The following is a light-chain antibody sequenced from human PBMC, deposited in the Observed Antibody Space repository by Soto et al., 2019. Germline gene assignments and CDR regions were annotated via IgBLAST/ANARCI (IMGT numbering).Light chain of an antibody. CDR2: EVS. CDR1: SSDVGGYDF. Sequence: QSVLTQPASVSGSPGQSITISCTGTSSDVGGYDFVSWYQQHPGKAPKLMIYEVSNRPSGVSNRFSGSKSGNTASLTISGLQAADEADYYCCSYTRSSTLLFGGGTKLTVL. CDR3: CSYTRSSTLL. V-gene: IGLV2-14*01. J-gene: IGLJ2*01.